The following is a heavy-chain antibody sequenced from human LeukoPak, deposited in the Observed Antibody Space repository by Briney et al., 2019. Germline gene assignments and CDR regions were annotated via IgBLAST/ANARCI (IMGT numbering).Heavy chain of an antibody. CDR2: ISSSGSTI. CDR3: ARDRSITMVRGAQHGYGMDV. V-gene: IGHV3-11*01. CDR1: GFTFSDYY. D-gene: IGHD3-10*01. J-gene: IGHJ6*02. Sequence: GGSLGLSCAASGFTFSDYYMSWIRQAPGKGLEWVSYISSSGSTIYYADSVKGRFTISRDNAKNSLYLQMNSLRAEDTAVYYCARDRSITMVRGAQHGYGMDVWGQGTTVTVSS.